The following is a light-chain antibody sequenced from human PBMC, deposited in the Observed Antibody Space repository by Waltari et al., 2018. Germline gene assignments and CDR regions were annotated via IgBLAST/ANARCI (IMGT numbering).Light chain of an antibody. CDR3: ATWDDSLNAWV. V-gene: IGLV1-44*01. CDR1: YSNIGRHA. Sequence: QSVLTQPPSASGTPGQRVTISCSGSYSNIGRHAVNWYQQLPETAPKLLIYTDNQRPSGVPDRFSGSKSGTSASLAISELQSEDEADYHCATWDDSLNAWVFGGGTKVTVL. CDR2: TDN. J-gene: IGLJ3*02.